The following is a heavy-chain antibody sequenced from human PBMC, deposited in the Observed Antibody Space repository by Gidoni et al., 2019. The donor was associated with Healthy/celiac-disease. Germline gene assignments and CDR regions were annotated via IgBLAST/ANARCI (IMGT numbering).Heavy chain of an antibody. D-gene: IGHD4-17*01. CDR3: ARASPAYGDPDAFDI. V-gene: IGHV3-48*01. CDR1: GFTFSSYS. J-gene: IGHJ3*02. CDR2: ISSSSSTI. Sequence: EVQLVESGGGLVQPGGSLRLSCAASGFTFSSYSMNWVRQAPGKGLEWVSYISSSSSTIYYAESVKGRFTISRDNAKNSLYLQMNSLRAEDTAVYYCARASPAYGDPDAFDIWGQGTMVTVSS.